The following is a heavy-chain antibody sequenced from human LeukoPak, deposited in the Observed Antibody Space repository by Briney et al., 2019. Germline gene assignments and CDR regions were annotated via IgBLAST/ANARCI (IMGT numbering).Heavy chain of an antibody. CDR3: AHSRVSSSSAYNWFDP. CDR1: GFSLSTSGVG. J-gene: IGHJ5*02. D-gene: IGHD6-6*01. CDR2: IYWDDDK. V-gene: IGHV2-5*02. Sequence: SGPTLVKPTQTLTLTCTSSGFSLSTSGVGVGWIRQPPGKALEWLALIYWDDDKRYSPSLKSRLTITKDTSKNQVVLTMTNMDPVDTATYYCAHSRVSSSSAYNWFDPWGQGTLVTVSS.